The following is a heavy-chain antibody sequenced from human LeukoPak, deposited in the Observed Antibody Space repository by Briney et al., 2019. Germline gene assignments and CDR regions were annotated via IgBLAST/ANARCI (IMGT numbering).Heavy chain of an antibody. Sequence: GGSLRLSCVVSGFSFDDYAMHRVRQGPGKALEWVSVISWDGNKEAYADSVKGRFTISRDNAKNSLYLQMTSLRPEDTAFYYCAKDRPVATTLHHFDHWGLGTLVTVSS. J-gene: IGHJ4*02. CDR3: AKDRPVATTLHHFDH. V-gene: IGHV3-9*01. CDR1: GFSFDDYA. CDR2: ISWDGNKE. D-gene: IGHD1-26*01.